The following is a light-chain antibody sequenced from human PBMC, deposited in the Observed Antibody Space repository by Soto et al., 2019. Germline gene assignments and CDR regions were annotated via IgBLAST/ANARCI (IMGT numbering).Light chain of an antibody. CDR3: QQYHSYWT. CDR2: DAS. Sequence: DLPVTQFPFTPFDSVGDPDKITFRASQKISGWLAWYQQKPGKAPKLLIYDASSLESGVPQRFSGSGSGTEFTLTISSLQTDDFSTYYCQQYHSYWTFGQGTKVDI. V-gene: IGKV1-5*01. CDR1: QKISGW. J-gene: IGKJ1*01.